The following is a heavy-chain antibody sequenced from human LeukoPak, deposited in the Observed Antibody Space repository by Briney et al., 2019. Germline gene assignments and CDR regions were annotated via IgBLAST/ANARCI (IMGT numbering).Heavy chain of an antibody. CDR1: GFTFSSFW. Sequence: RGSLRLSCAASGFTFSSFWMTWVRQAPGKGLEWVANVGSQGSETYYVDSVKGRFTISRDNAKNSLYLQMNSLRVEDTAIYFCARGGGGGDVWGQGTTVIVSS. J-gene: IGHJ6*02. D-gene: IGHD2-15*01. V-gene: IGHV3-7*05. CDR3: ARGGGGGDV. CDR2: VGSQGSET.